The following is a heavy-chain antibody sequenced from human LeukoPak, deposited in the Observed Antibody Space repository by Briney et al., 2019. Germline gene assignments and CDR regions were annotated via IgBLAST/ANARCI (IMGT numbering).Heavy chain of an antibody. V-gene: IGHV1-2*02. CDR2: ISPNSGDT. Sequence: ASVKVSCKASGYTFTSYYMYWVRQAPGQGLEWMGWISPNSGDTDIAQKFQGRVTMTRDTSIATSYMEVDSLTSDDTAVYYCARESACGTTNCLAPADWLDPWGQGTLVIVSS. CDR1: GYTFTSYY. CDR3: ARESACGTTNCLAPADWLDP. J-gene: IGHJ5*02. D-gene: IGHD2-2*01.